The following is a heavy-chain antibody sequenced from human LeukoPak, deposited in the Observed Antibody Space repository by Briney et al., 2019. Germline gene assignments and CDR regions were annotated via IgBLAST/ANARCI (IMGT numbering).Heavy chain of an antibody. CDR3: ARADYYAGLDY. J-gene: IGHJ4*02. CDR2: LRYDGSSQ. Sequence: GGSLRLSCVASGFTFRYSGMHWVRQAPGKGLEWVALLRYDGSSQYYAESVKGRFTISRDNSKDTLYLQMNSLRTKDTAVYYCARADYYAGLDYWGQGTLVTVSS. V-gene: IGHV3-30*02. D-gene: IGHD2-2*01. CDR1: GFTFRYSG.